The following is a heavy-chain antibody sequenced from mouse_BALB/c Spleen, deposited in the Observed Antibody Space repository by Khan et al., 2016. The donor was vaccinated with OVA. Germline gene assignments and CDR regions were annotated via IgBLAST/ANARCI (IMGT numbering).Heavy chain of an antibody. Sequence: DLVKPGASVKLSCKASGYTFTSYWINWIKQRPGQGLEWVGQISPGSGSAYYNEVFKDKTTLTIDTSSTTAYIQCSSLSSEDSAVDFCARSNYYGRSLYAMDYWGQGTSVTVSS. D-gene: IGHD1-1*01. CDR2: ISPGSGSA. CDR1: GYTFTSYW. CDR3: ARSNYYGRSLYAMDY. J-gene: IGHJ4*01. V-gene: IGHV1S41*01.